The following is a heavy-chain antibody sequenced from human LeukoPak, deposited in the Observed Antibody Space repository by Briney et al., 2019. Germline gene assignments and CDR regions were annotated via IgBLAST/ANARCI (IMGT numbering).Heavy chain of an antibody. Sequence: GASVKVSCKASGYTFTSNYIHWVRQAPGEALEWMGMIYTRDGSTGYAQKFQGRVTATRDTSTSTVHMELSGLRSEDTAVYYCARDQEGFDYWGQGTLVTVSS. CDR3: ARDQEGFDY. CDR1: GYTFTSNY. V-gene: IGHV1-46*01. CDR2: IYTRDGST. J-gene: IGHJ4*02.